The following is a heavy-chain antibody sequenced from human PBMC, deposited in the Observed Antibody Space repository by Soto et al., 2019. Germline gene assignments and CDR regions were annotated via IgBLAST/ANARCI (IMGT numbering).Heavy chain of an antibody. V-gene: IGHV1-69*06. CDR2: IIPLYGTV. CDR3: AKAHAPMAVAQYYFDF. D-gene: IGHD6-19*01. Sequence: SVKVSCKASGGTFNSYGISWVRQAPGQGLDWMGVIIPLYGTVNYAQKFQGRVSITADKSTSTAYMELTSLQSGDTAVYYCAKAHAPMAVAQYYFDFWGQGTLVTVSS. J-gene: IGHJ4*02. CDR1: GGTFNSYG.